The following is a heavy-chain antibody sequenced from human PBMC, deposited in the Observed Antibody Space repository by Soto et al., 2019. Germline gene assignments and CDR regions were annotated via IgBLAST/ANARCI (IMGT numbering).Heavy chain of an antibody. Sequence: KKTPASVKVSCKASGGTFSSYAISWVRQAPGQGLEWMGGIIPIFGTANYAQKFQGRVTITADESTSTAYMELSSLRSEDTAVYYCAVAAPPYGGNSEVPYYYGMDVWGQGTTVTVSS. CDR3: AVAAPPYGGNSEVPYYYGMDV. J-gene: IGHJ6*02. CDR2: IIPIFGTA. V-gene: IGHV1-69*13. CDR1: GGTFSSYA. D-gene: IGHD4-17*01.